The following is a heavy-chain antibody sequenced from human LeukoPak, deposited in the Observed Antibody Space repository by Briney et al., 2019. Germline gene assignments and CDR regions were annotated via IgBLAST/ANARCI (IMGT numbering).Heavy chain of an antibody. D-gene: IGHD6-13*01. CDR2: ISGSGGST. J-gene: IGHJ6*03. V-gene: IGHV3-23*01. Sequence: GSLRLSCAASGFTFSSYAMSWVRQAPGKGLEWVSAISGSGGSTYYADSVKGRFTISRDNSKNSLYLQMNSLRAEDTALYYCAKDSAPSSWSSYYYYYMDVWGKGTTVTVSS. CDR3: AKDSAPSSWSSYYYYYMDV. CDR1: GFTFSSYA.